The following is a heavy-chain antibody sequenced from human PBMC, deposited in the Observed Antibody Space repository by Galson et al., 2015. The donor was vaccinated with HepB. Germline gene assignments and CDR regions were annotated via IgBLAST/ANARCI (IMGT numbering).Heavy chain of an antibody. Sequence: SLRLSCAASGFTFSSYAMHWVRQAPGKGLEWVAVISYDGSNKYYADSVKGRFTISRDNSKNTLYLQMNSLRAEDTAVYYCARAHDSSSWYEAYYYYGMDVWGQGTTVTVSS. V-gene: IGHV3-30-3*01. J-gene: IGHJ6*02. CDR3: ARAHDSSSWYEAYYYYGMDV. D-gene: IGHD6-13*01. CDR1: GFTFSSYA. CDR2: ISYDGSNK.